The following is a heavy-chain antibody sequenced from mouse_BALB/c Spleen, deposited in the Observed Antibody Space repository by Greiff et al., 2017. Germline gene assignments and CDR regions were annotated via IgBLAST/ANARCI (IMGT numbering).Heavy chain of an antibody. CDR3: ARSRGFTGTGYFDY. J-gene: IGHJ2*01. CDR2: ISSGSSTI. Sequence: EVKLVESGGGLVQPGGSRKLSCAASGFTFSSFGMHWVRQAPEKGLEWVAYISSGSSTIYYADTVKGRFTISRDNPKNTLFLQMTSLRSEDTAMYYCARSRGFTGTGYFDYWGQGTTLTVSS. D-gene: IGHD4-1*01. V-gene: IGHV5-17*02. CDR1: GFTFSSFG.